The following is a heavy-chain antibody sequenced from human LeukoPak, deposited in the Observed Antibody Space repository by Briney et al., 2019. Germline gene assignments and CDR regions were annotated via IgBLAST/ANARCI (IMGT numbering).Heavy chain of an antibody. CDR3: ARDIATVVHQD. Sequence: ASVKVSCKASGYTFPNYGITWVRQAPGQGLGWMGWISAYSGNTNYVQKFQGRVTMATDASTSTAYVELRSLRSDDTAVYYCARDIATVVHQDWGQGTLVTVSS. CDR2: ISAYSGNT. V-gene: IGHV1-18*01. D-gene: IGHD2-2*01. CDR1: GYTFPNYG. J-gene: IGHJ4*02.